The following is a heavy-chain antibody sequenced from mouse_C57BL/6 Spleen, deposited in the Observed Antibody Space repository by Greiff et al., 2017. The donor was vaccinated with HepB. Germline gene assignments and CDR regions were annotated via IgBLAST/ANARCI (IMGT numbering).Heavy chain of an antibody. CDR2: IDPSDSYT. CDR3: ALTTVAYYFDY. D-gene: IGHD1-1*01. V-gene: IGHV1-50*01. J-gene: IGHJ2*01. Sequence: VQLQQPGAELVKPGASVKLSCKASGYTFTSYWMQWVKQRPGQGLEWIGEIDPSDSYTNYNQKFKGKATLTVDQSSSTAYMQLNSLTSEDSAVYYCALTTVAYYFDYWGQGTTLTVSS. CDR1: GYTFTSYW.